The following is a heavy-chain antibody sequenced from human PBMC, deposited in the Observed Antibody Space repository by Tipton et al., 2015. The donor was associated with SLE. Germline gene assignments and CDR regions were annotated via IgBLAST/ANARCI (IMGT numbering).Heavy chain of an antibody. V-gene: IGHV4-4*02. J-gene: IGHJ4*02. CDR2: IFRSGNS. CDR3: GRWSSCGFDCYFLDY. Sequence: TLSLTCDVSGGSVIGKNWWSWLRQPPGKGLQWIAEIFRSGNSNYNPSLRSRATISLDKSKNQVFLRLSSVTAADTAVYYCGRWSSCGFDCYFLDYWGRGTLVTVSS. CDR1: GGSVIGKNW. D-gene: IGHD2-21*01.